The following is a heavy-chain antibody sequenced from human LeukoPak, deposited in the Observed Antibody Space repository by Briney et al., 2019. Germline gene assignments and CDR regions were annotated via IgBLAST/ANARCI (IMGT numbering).Heavy chain of an antibody. CDR3: AKGGVIQLWLVGDLYYFDY. Sequence: TGGSLRLSCAASGFTFSSYSMNWVRQAPGKGLEWVSAISGSGGSTYYADSVKGRFTISRDNSKNTLYLQMNSLRAEATAVYYCAKGGVIQLWLVGDLYYFDYWGQGTLVTVSS. J-gene: IGHJ4*02. CDR2: ISGSGGST. D-gene: IGHD5-18*01. V-gene: IGHV3-23*01. CDR1: GFTFSSYS.